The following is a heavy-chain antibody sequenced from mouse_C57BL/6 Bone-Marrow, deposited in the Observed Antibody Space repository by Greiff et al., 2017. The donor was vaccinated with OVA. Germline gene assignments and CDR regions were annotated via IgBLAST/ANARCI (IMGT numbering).Heavy chain of an antibody. CDR3: ASYDYDDYAMDY. V-gene: IGHV5-15*01. Sequence: VQLKESGGGLVQPGGSLKLSCAASGFTFSDYGMAWVRQAPRKGPEWVAFISNLAYSIYYADTVTGRFTISRENAKNTLYLEMSSLRSEDTAMYYCASYDYDDYAMDYWGQGTSVTVSS. CDR2: ISNLAYSI. J-gene: IGHJ4*01. CDR1: GFTFSDYG. D-gene: IGHD2-4*01.